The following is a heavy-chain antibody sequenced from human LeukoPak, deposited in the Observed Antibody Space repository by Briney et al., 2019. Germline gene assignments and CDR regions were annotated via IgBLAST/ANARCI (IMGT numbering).Heavy chain of an antibody. Sequence: PGGSLRLSCAASGFTFSSYGMHWVRQAPGKGLEWVAVISYDGSNKYYADSVKGRFTISRDNSKNTLYLQMNSLRAEDTAVYYCANELGVRGIAYGASDAFDIWGQGTMVTVSS. V-gene: IGHV3-30*18. J-gene: IGHJ3*02. CDR1: GFTFSSYG. CDR2: ISYDGSNK. CDR3: ANELGVRGIAYGASDAFDI. D-gene: IGHD4/OR15-4a*01.